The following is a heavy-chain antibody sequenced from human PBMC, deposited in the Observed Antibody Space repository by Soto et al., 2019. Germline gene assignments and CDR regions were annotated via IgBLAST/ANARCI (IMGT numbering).Heavy chain of an antibody. Sequence: ASVKVSCKASGYTFTSYDINWVRQAAGQGLEWMGWMNPNSGNTGYAQKFQGRVTMTRNTSISTAYMELSSLRSEDTAVYYCARGGCSGGSCYFDYWGQGTLVTVSS. CDR3: ARGGCSGGSCYFDY. CDR2: MNPNSGNT. D-gene: IGHD2-15*01. V-gene: IGHV1-8*01. CDR1: GYTFTSYD. J-gene: IGHJ4*02.